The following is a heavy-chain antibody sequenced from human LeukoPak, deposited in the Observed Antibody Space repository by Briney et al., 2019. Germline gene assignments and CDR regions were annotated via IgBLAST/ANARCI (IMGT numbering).Heavy chain of an antibody. D-gene: IGHD1-26*01. CDR3: ARATGSYYSLGY. V-gene: IGHV3-74*01. J-gene: IGHJ4*02. Sequence: GGSLRLSCAASGFTFSSYWMHWVRQAPGKGLVWVSRINSDGSSTSDADSVKGRFTVSRDNAKNTLYLQMNSLRAEDTAVYYCARATGSYYSLGYWGQGTLVTVSS. CDR2: INSDGSST. CDR1: GFTFSSYW.